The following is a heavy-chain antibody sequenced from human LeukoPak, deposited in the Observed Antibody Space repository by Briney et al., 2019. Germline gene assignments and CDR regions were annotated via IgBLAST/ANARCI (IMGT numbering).Heavy chain of an antibody. CDR2: IIPIFGTA. Sequence: ASVKVSRKASGGTFSSYAISWVRQAPGQGLEWMGGIIPIFGTANYAQKFQGRVTITADESTSTAYMELSSLRSEDTAVYYCARDLSLDSSSWYGWGQGTLVTVSS. D-gene: IGHD6-13*01. J-gene: IGHJ4*02. CDR3: ARDLSLDSSSWYG. CDR1: GGTFSSYA. V-gene: IGHV1-69*13.